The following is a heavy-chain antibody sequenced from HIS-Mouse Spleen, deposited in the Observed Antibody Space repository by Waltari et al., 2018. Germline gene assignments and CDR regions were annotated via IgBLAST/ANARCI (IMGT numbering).Heavy chain of an antibody. J-gene: IGHJ4*02. D-gene: IGHD1-26*01. CDR1: GFTFSSYW. CDR2: IKQDGSEK. Sequence: EVQLVESGGGLVQPGGSLRLSCAASGFTFSSYWLSWVRQSPGKGLEWVANIKQDGSEKYYVDSVKGRFTISRDNAKNSLYLQMNSLRAEDTTVYYCARGLREWELMYYFDYWGQGTLVTVSS. CDR3: ARGLREWELMYYFDY. V-gene: IGHV3-7*01.